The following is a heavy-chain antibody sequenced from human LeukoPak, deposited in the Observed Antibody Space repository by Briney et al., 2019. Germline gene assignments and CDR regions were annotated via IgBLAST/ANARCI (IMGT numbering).Heavy chain of an antibody. Sequence: PSETLSLTCAVYGGSFSGYYWSWIRQPPGKGLEWIGEINHSGSTNYNPSLKSRVTISVDTSKNQFSLKLSSVTAADTAVYYCARGANSNYVCDYWGQGTLVTVSS. CDR2: INHSGST. CDR3: ARGANSNYVCDY. V-gene: IGHV4-34*01. CDR1: GGSFSGYY. D-gene: IGHD4-11*01. J-gene: IGHJ4*02.